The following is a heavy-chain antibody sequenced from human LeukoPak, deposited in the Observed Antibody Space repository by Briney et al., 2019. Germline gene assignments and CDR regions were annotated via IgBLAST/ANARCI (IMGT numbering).Heavy chain of an antibody. Sequence: KASETLSLTCTVSGGSISSYYWSWIRQPPGKGLEWIGYIYYSGSTNNNPSLKSRVTISVDTSKNQFSLKLSSVTAADTAVYYCARHVDSSGPNFDYWGQGTLVTVSS. V-gene: IGHV4-59*01. CDR2: IYYSGST. CDR1: GGSISSYY. J-gene: IGHJ4*02. D-gene: IGHD3-22*01. CDR3: ARHVDSSGPNFDY.